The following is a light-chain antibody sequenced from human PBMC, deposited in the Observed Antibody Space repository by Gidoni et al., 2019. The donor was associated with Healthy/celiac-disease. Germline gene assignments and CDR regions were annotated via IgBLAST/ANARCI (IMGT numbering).Light chain of an antibody. CDR2: DAS. CDR1: QSVSSY. Sequence: DIVLTQSPATLSLSPGERATLSCRASQSVSSYFAWYQQKPGQAPRLLIYDASNRATGIPARFSGSGSGTDFTLTISSLEPEDFAVYYCQQRSNWPLFTFGPGTKVDIK. J-gene: IGKJ3*01. V-gene: IGKV3-11*01. CDR3: QQRSNWPLFT.